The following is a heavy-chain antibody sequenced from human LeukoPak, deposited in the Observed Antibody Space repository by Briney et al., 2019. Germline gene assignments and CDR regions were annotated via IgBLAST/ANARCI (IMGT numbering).Heavy chain of an antibody. J-gene: IGHJ4*02. V-gene: IGHV3-33*01. CDR2: IWYDGSNK. D-gene: IGHD3-16*02. CDR3: ARVQYDYIWGSYRSLDY. Sequence: GGSLRLSCAASGFTFSSYGMHWVRQAPGKGLEGVAVIWYDGSNKYYADSVKGRFTISRDDAKNSLYLQMNSLRDEDTAVYYCARVQYDYIWGSYRSLDYWGQGALVTVSS. CDR1: GFTFSSYG.